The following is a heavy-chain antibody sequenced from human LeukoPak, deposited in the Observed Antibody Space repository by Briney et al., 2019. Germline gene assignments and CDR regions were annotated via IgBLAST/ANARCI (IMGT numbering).Heavy chain of an antibody. CDR1: GFTFSSYA. D-gene: IGHD5-18*01. V-gene: IGHV3-30-3*01. CDR2: ISYDGSNK. Sequence: GGSLRLSCAASGFTFSSYAMHWVRQAPGKGLEWVAVISYDGSNKYYADSVKGRFTISRDNSKNTLYLQMNSLRAEGTAVYYCARDLDTAMVQIDYWGQGTLVTVSS. J-gene: IGHJ4*02. CDR3: ARDLDTAMVQIDY.